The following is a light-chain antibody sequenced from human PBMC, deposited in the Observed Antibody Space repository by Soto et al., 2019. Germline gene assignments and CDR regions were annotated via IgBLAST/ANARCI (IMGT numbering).Light chain of an antibody. CDR2: DAS. CDR1: QSINTW. J-gene: IGKJ1*01. V-gene: IGKV1-5*01. CDR3: QQYNSYSLWT. Sequence: DIQMTQSPSTLSSSVGDALTITCRSSQSINTWLAWYQQKPGKAPKLLIHDASSLASGVPSRFSGSGSGTEFTLTISSLQPDDFATYYCQQYNSYSLWTFGQGTKVDIK.